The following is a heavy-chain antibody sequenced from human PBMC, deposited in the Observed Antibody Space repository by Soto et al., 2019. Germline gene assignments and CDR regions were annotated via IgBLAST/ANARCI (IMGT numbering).Heavy chain of an antibody. CDR1: GFTFSSYA. V-gene: IGHV3-23*01. D-gene: IGHD6-13*01. Sequence: GGSLRLSCAAPGFTFSSYAMSWVRQAPGKGLEWVSAISGSGGSTYYADSVKGRFTISRDNSKNTLYLQMNSLRAEDTAVYYCAKAGAAGPYYFDYWGQGTLVTVSS. J-gene: IGHJ4*02. CDR2: ISGSGGST. CDR3: AKAGAAGPYYFDY.